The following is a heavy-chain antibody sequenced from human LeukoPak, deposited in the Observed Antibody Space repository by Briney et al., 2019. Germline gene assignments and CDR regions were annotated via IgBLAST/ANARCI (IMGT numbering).Heavy chain of an antibody. J-gene: IGHJ4*02. V-gene: IGHV3-21*01. CDR3: ARLRRNSDRSDFFYYYDH. D-gene: IGHD3-22*01. CDR1: GCTFSDYS. CDR2: VNTVSSYI. Sequence: PGGSLRLSCAASGCTFSDYSMNWVRQAPGKGLEWVASVNTVSSYIYYADSMRGRFTISRDNAKNSLFLQMNSLRAEDTAVYYCARLRRNSDRSDFFYYYDHWGQGTLVTVSS.